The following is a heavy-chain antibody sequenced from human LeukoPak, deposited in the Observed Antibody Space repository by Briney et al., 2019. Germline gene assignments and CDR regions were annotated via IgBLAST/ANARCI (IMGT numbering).Heavy chain of an antibody. D-gene: IGHD2-2*01. J-gene: IGHJ6*03. Sequence: ASVKVSCKASGYTFTSYYMHWVRQAPGQGLEWMGIINPSGGSTSYAQKFQGRVTMTRDTSTSTVYMELSSLRSEDTAVYYCARGRYCSSTSWYPSIFQATARYYYMDVWGKGTTVTISS. CDR2: INPSGGST. CDR1: GYTFTSYY. CDR3: ARGRYCSSTSWYPSIFQATARYYYMDV. V-gene: IGHV1-46*01.